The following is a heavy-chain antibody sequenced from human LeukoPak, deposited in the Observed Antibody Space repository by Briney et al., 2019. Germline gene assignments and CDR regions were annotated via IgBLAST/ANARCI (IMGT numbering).Heavy chain of an antibody. J-gene: IGHJ1*01. CDR2: IKEDGSEK. CDR3: ARDRYSSK. V-gene: IGHV3-7*01. D-gene: IGHD6-19*01. CDR1: GFTFSSYW. Sequence: GSLRLSCVASGFTFSSYWMTWVRQAPGKGLEWVANIKEDGSEKYYVDSVKGRFSISRDNAKNSLFLQMNSPRAEDTAVYYCARDRYSSKWGLGTLVTVSS.